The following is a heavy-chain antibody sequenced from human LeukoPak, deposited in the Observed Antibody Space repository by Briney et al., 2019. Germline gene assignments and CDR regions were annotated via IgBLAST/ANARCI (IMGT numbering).Heavy chain of an antibody. V-gene: IGHV3-7*01. J-gene: IGHJ4*02. D-gene: IGHD3-22*01. Sequence: GGSLRLSCAASGFTFSSYWMSWVRQAPGKGLEWVANIKQDGSEKYYVDSVKGRFTISRDNAKNSLYLQMNSLRAEDTAVYYCARDERYYYDSSGYYFDYWGRGTLVTVSS. CDR1: GFTFSSYW. CDR2: IKQDGSEK. CDR3: ARDERYYYDSSGYYFDY.